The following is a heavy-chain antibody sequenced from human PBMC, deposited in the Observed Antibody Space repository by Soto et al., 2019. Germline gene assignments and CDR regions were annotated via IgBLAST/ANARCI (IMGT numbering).Heavy chain of an antibody. Sequence: GASVKVSCKASGYPFTSYESNWVRQATGQGLEWMGWMNPNSGNTGYAQKFQGRVTMTRNTSISTAYMELSSLRSEDTAVYYCARGGRIMITFGGVIVNDAFDIWGQGTMVTVSS. CDR1: GYPFTSYE. V-gene: IGHV1-8*01. D-gene: IGHD3-16*02. J-gene: IGHJ3*02. CDR3: ARGGRIMITFGGVIVNDAFDI. CDR2: MNPNSGNT.